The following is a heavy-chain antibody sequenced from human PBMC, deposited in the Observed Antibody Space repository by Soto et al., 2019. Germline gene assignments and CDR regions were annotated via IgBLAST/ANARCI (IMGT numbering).Heavy chain of an antibody. V-gene: IGHV4-39*01. CDR2: IYYSGST. Sequence: QLQLQESGPGLVKPSETLSLTCTVSGGSISSSSYYWGWIRQPPGKGLEWIGSIYYSGSTYYNPSLKRRVTISVDTSKNQFSLKLSSVTAADTAVYYCARQGSSSSGWFDPWGQGTLVTVSS. CDR1: GGSISSSSYY. CDR3: ARQGSSSSGWFDP. D-gene: IGHD6-6*01. J-gene: IGHJ5*02.